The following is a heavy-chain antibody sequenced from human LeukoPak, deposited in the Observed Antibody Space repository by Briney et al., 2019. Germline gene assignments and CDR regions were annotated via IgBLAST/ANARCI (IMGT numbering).Heavy chain of an antibody. CDR1: GSRFTSYW. CDR2: IYPGDSDP. J-gene: IGHJ5*02. D-gene: IGHD3-10*01. Sequence: GASLKISFKGSGSRFTSYWIGWVRPMPGKGLEWMGIIYPGDSDPRHSPSFHAQVTISADTSISTAYLQWSSLKASDTATYYCARQSSSYGSGSSAWGQGTLVTVSS. V-gene: IGHV5-51*01. CDR3: ARQSSSYGSGSSA.